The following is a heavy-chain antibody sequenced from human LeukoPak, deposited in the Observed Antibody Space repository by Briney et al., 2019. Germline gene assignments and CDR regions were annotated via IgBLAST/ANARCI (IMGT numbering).Heavy chain of an antibody. D-gene: IGHD3-10*01. CDR1: GFTFDAYA. CDR3: AKDTYYYGSGSYPPSYYYFYMDV. Sequence: GGSLRLSCAASGFTFDAYAMHWVRQAPGKGLEWVSGISWNSGSIDYADSVKGRFTISRDNAKNSLYLQMNSLRPEDTALYYCAKDTYYYGSGSYPPSYYYFYMDVWGKGTTVTVSS. J-gene: IGHJ6*03. CDR2: ISWNSGSI. V-gene: IGHV3-9*01.